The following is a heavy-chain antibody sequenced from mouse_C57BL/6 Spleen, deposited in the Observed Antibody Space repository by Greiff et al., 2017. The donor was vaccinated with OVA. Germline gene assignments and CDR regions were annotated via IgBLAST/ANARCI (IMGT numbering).Heavy chain of an antibody. V-gene: IGHV1-78*01. Sequence: VHLVESDAELVKPGASVKISCKVSGYTFTDHTIHWMKQRPEQGLEWIGYIYPRDGSTKYNEKFKGKATLTADKSSSTAYMQLNSLTSEDSAVYFCARGTTVVAHYFDYWGQGTTLTVSS. CDR2: IYPRDGST. CDR1: GYTFTDHT. CDR3: ARGTTVVAHYFDY. J-gene: IGHJ2*01. D-gene: IGHD1-1*01.